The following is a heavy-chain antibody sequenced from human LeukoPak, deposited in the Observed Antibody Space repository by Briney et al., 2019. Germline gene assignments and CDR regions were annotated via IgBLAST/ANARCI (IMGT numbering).Heavy chain of an antibody. CDR1: GGTLTGYY. D-gene: IGHD3-10*01. CDR3: ARRGFLGSGTLAFGI. V-gene: IGHV4-34*08. J-gene: IGHJ4*02. Sequence: SETLSLTCGVSGGTLTGYYWSWIRQAPGKGLEWIGEITPRGDTNYNPSLESRVTMSLDASKNEFSLKLTSLTAADTTVYYCARRGFLGSGTLAFGIWGQGTLVSVSS. CDR2: ITPRGDT.